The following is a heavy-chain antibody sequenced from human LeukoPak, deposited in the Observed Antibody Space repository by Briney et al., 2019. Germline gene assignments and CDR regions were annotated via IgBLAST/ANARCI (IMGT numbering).Heavy chain of an antibody. Sequence: GGSLRLSCTASGFTFGDYAMSWVRQAPGKGLEWVSVIYTGGSTYYADSVKGRFTISRDNSKNTLYLQMNSLRAEDTAVYYCARDNYGGNLDYWGQGTLVTVSS. CDR3: ARDNYGGNLDY. V-gene: IGHV3-53*01. J-gene: IGHJ4*02. D-gene: IGHD4-23*01. CDR1: GFTFGDYA. CDR2: IYTGGST.